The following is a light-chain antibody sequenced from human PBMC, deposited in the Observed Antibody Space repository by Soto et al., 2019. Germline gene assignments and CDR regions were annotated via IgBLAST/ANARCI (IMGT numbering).Light chain of an antibody. V-gene: IGKV3-15*01. CDR1: QSVDIS. CDR3: QQYSKWPPRYS. Sequence: EIVMTQSPVTVSASPGERVTLSCRASQSVDISLAWYQEKPGQAPSLLIYEASTMATDIPSRFSGSGSGTDLTRTISSLRPEDFAMYFWQQYSKWPPRYSFGQGTKVEIK. CDR2: EAS. J-gene: IGKJ2*03.